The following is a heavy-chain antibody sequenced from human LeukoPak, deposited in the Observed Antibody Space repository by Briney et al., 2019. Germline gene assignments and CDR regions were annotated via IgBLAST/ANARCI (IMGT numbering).Heavy chain of an antibody. V-gene: IGHV3-7*03. D-gene: IGHD3-9*01. CDR2: INQDGSEK. CDR1: GFTFSSYW. CDR3: ARDPGLRYFDWTMSGYFDY. J-gene: IGHJ4*02. Sequence: GGSLRLSCAASGFTFSSYWMSWVRQAPGKGLEWVAHINQDGSEKYYVDSVKGRFTISRDNAKSSRYLQMNSLRAEDTAVYYCARDPGLRYFDWTMSGYFDYWGQGTLVTVSS.